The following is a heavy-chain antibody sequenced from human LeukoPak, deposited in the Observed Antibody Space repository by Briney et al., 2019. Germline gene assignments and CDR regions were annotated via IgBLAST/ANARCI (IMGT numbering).Heavy chain of an antibody. Sequence: GGSLRLSCAASGFTFSSYSMNWVRQAPGKGLEWVSSISSSSSYIYYADSVKGRFTISRDNAKNTLYLQVNSLRAEDTAVYFCARGTGYYVFDYWGQGTLVTVSS. D-gene: IGHD3/OR15-3a*01. CDR2: ISSSSSYI. CDR1: GFTFSSYS. J-gene: IGHJ4*02. CDR3: ARGTGYYVFDY. V-gene: IGHV3-21*01.